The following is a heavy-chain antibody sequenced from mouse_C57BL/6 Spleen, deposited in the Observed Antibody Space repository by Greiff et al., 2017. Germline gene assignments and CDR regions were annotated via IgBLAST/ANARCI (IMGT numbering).Heavy chain of an antibody. CDR1: GYSITSGYY. CDR2: ISYDGSN. Sequence: EVQLVESGPGLVKPSQSLSLTCSVTGYSITSGYYWNWIRQFPGNKLEWMGYISYDGSNNYNPSLKNRISITRDTSKNQFFLKLNSVTTEDTATYYCARVDDYDERAWFAYWGQGTLVTVSA. CDR3: ARVDDYDERAWFAY. D-gene: IGHD2-4*01. J-gene: IGHJ3*01. V-gene: IGHV3-6*01.